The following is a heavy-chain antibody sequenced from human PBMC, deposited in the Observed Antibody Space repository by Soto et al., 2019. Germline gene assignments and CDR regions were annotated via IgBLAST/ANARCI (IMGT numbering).Heavy chain of an antibody. Sequence: QVQLVQSGAEVKKPGASVKVSCKASGYTFTGYYMHWVRQAPGQGLEWMEWINPNSGGTNYAQKFQGWVTMTRDTSISTAYMELSRLRSDDTAVYYCARTRSGYYSNYGMDVWGQGTTVTVYS. D-gene: IGHD2-15*01. CDR1: GYTFTGYY. CDR2: INPNSGGT. J-gene: IGHJ6*02. V-gene: IGHV1-2*04. CDR3: ARTRSGYYSNYGMDV.